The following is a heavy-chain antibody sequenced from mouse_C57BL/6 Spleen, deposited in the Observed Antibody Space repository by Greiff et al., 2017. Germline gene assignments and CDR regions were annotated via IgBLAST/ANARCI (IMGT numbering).Heavy chain of an antibody. J-gene: IGHJ1*03. V-gene: IGHV1-69*01. CDR2: IDPSDSYT. D-gene: IGHD2-4*01. CDR3: ARSGDYRPDWYFDV. CDR1: GYTFTSYW. Sequence: QVQLQQPGAELVMPGASVKLSCKASGYTFTSYWMHWVKQRPGQGLEWIGEIDPSDSYTNYNQKFKGKSTLTVDKSSSTAYMQLSSLTSEDSAVYYCARSGDYRPDWYFDVWGTGTTVTVSS.